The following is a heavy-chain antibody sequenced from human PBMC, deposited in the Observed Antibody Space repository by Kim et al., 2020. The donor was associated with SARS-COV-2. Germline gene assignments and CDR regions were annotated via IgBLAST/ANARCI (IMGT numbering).Heavy chain of an antibody. CDR3: AKDQGQSYFDY. J-gene: IGHJ4*02. Sequence: GGSLRHSCAASGFSFSSYAMSWVRQAPGKGLEWVSVIYSGGSSTYYADSVKGRFTISRDNSKNTLYLQMNSLRAEDTAVYYCAKDQGQSYFDYWGQGTLV. D-gene: IGHD4-4*01. CDR1: GFSFSSYA. CDR2: IYSGGSST. V-gene: IGHV3-23*03.